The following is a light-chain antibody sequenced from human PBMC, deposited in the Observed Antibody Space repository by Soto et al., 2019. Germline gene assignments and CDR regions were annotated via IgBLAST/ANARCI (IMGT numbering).Light chain of an antibody. CDR1: QSISSY. Sequence: DIQMTQSPSSLSASVGDRVTITCRASQSISSYLNWYQQKPGKAPKVLIYAASGLVTGVPPTFSGSGSGTDFTLTISSLEPEDFAVYYCQQRSNWPRTFGQGTKVDIK. CDR2: AAS. CDR3: QQRSNWPRT. V-gene: IGKV1-39*01. J-gene: IGKJ1*01.